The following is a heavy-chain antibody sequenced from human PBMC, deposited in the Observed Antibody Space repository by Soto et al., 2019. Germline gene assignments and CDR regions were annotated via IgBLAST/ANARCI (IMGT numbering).Heavy chain of an antibody. CDR2: IKSKTDGGTT. V-gene: IGHV3-15*01. Sequence: GGSLRLSCAASGFTFSNAWMSWVRQGPGKGLEWVGRIKSKTDGGTTDYAAPVKGRFTVSRDDSKNILYLQMNSLKTEDTAVYYCSTGGKYYGMDVWGQGTTVTVSS. D-gene: IGHD1-26*01. CDR3: STGGKYYGMDV. CDR1: GFTFSNAW. J-gene: IGHJ6*02.